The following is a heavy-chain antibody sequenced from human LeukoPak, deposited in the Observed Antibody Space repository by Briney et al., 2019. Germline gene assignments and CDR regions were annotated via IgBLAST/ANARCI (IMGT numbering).Heavy chain of an antibody. D-gene: IGHD5-12*01. V-gene: IGHV4-31*03. Sequence: KPSETLSLTCTVSGGSISSGGYYWSWIRQHPGKGLEWIGYIYYSGSTYYNPSLKSRVTISVDTSKNQFSLKLSSVTAADTAVYYCARDARERWLQSSPDAFDIWGQGTMVTVSS. CDR3: ARDARERWLQSSPDAFDI. CDR1: GGSISSGGYY. CDR2: IYYSGST. J-gene: IGHJ3*02.